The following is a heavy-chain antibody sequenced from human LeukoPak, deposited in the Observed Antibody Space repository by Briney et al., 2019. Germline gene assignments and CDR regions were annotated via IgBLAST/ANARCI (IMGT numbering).Heavy chain of an antibody. CDR3: AREIYYDSSGYYKASDY. Sequence: GASVKVSCKASGYTFTGYYMHWVRQAPGQGLEWMGWINPNSGGTNYAQKFQGRVTMTRDTSIGTAYMELSRLRSDDTAVYYCAREIYYDSSGYYKASDYWGQGTLVTVSS. D-gene: IGHD3-22*01. V-gene: IGHV1-2*02. J-gene: IGHJ4*02. CDR1: GYTFTGYY. CDR2: INPNSGGT.